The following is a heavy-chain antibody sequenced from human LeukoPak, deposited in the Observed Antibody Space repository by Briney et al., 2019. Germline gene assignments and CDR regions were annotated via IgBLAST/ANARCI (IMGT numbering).Heavy chain of an antibody. D-gene: IGHD3-3*01. CDR1: GFTFGDYS. J-gene: IGHJ6*04. CDR3: TRDHDFWSGPFDV. CDR2: IRRKGYGGTT. Sequence: GGSQRLSCTASGFTFGDYSLSWVRQAPEKGLEWVGFIRRKGYGGTTEYAPSVKGRFIISRDDSKSTAYLQMNSLKTEDTAVYYCTRDHDFWSGPFDVWGKGTTVTVSS. V-gene: IGHV3-49*04.